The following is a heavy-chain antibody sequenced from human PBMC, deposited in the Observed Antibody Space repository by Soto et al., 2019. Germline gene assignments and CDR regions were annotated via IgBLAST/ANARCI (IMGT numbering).Heavy chain of an antibody. J-gene: IGHJ5*02. V-gene: IGHV4-31*03. CDR2: IYYSGST. D-gene: IGHD4-17*01. CDR3: ARDRYYGGNSGNWFDP. CDR1: GGSISSGGYY. Sequence: PSETLSLTCTVSGGSISSGGYYWGWIRQHPGKGLEWIGYIYYSGSTYYNPSLKSRVTISVDTSKNQFSLKLSSVTAADTAVYYCARDRYYGGNSGNWFDPWGQGTLVTVSS.